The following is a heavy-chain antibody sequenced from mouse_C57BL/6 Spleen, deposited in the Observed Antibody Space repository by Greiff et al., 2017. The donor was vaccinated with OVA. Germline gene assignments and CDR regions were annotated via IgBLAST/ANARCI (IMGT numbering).Heavy chain of an antibody. D-gene: IGHD4-1*01. CDR1: GYTFTSYW. CDR3: AIANWDPYYFDY. Sequence: VQLQQPGAELVKPGASVKMSCKASGYTFTSYWITWVKQRPGQGLEWIGDIYPGSGSTNYNEKFKSKATLTVDTSSSTAYMQLSSLTSKDSAVYYCAIANWDPYYFDYWGQGTTLTVSS. J-gene: IGHJ2*01. CDR2: IYPGSGST. V-gene: IGHV1-55*01.